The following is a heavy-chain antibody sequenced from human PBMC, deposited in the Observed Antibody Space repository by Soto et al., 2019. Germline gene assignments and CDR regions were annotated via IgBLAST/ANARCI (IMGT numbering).Heavy chain of an antibody. Sequence: EVQLLESGGGLVQPGGSLRLSCAASGFTFSSYAMSWVRQAPGKGLEWVSGISGSGGSTYYADSVKGRFTISTDNSKNTLYLQMISLRAEDTGVYYCTNAPRGVSLNPWGQGTLVTVSS. J-gene: IGHJ5*02. CDR3: TNAPRGVSLNP. V-gene: IGHV3-23*01. CDR1: GFTFSSYA. D-gene: IGHD6-13*01. CDR2: ISGSGGST.